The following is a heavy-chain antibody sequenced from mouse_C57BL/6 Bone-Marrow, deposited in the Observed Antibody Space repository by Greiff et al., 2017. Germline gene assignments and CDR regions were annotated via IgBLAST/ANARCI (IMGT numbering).Heavy chain of an antibody. Sequence: QVQLQQPGAELVMPGASVKLSCKASGYTFTSYWMHRVKQRPGQGLEWIGEIDPSDSYTNYNQKFKGQSTLTVDKSSSTAYMQLSSLTSEDSAVYYCARGDWAPCDYWGQGTTLTVAS. D-gene: IGHD4-1*01. V-gene: IGHV1-69*01. J-gene: IGHJ2*01. CDR1: GYTFTSYW. CDR2: IDPSDSYT. CDR3: ARGDWAPCDY.